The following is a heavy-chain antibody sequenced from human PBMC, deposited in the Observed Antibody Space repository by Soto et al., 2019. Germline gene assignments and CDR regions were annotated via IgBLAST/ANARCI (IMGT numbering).Heavy chain of an antibody. D-gene: IGHD5-18*01. Sequence: QVHLVESGGGVVQPGRSLRLSCAASGFTFSNYGIHWVRQAPGEGLEWVAIISYDGSDKWYVDSVKGRFTVSRDNSKNTLYLQMNSLRPEDTAIYYCAKDINSARDGYHYGADYWGQGTLVTVSS. V-gene: IGHV3-30*18. CDR1: GFTFSNYG. CDR2: ISYDGSDK. J-gene: IGHJ4*02. CDR3: AKDINSARDGYHYGADY.